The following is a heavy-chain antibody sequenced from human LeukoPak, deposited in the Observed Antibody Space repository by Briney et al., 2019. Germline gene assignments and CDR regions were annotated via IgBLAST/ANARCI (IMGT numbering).Heavy chain of an antibody. D-gene: IGHD3-16*01. Sequence: SETLSLTCSVYSGSFSGYYWSWIRQPPGKGLEWIGEINHSVGINYNPSLKSRVTMSLDTSKNQFSLKLSSVTAADTAVYYCARGHTRIIMLGGSRSAYYFAYWGQETLVTVPS. CDR3: ARGHTRIIMLGGSRSAYYFAY. CDR1: SGSFSGYY. V-gene: IGHV4-34*01. CDR2: INHSVGI. J-gene: IGHJ4*02.